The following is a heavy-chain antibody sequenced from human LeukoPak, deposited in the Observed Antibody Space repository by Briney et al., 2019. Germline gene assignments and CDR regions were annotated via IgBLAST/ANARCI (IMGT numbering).Heavy chain of an antibody. CDR3: ARYRADYCSSSTSCYPYYFDY. CDR2: ITISGSTT. D-gene: IGHD2-2*01. J-gene: IGHJ4*02. CDR1: GFTFSSYE. V-gene: IGHV3-48*03. Sequence: GGSLRLSCAASGFTFSSYEMNWVRQAPGKGLEWVSYITISGSTTYYADSVKGRFTISRDNAKNSLYLQMNSLRAEDTAVYYCARYRADYCSSSTSCYPYYFDYWGQGTLVTVSS.